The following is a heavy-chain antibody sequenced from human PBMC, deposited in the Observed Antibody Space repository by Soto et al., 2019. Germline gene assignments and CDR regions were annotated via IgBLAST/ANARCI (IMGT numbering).Heavy chain of an antibody. CDR1: GGSFSGYY. Sequence: WGTPALTCAVYGGSFSGYYWSWIRQPPGQGLEWIGEINHSGSTNYNPSLKSRVTISVDTSKNQFSLKLSSVTAADTAVYYCARVDRGYSYGYRHYYYGMDVWGQVTTVT. D-gene: IGHD5-18*01. CDR3: ARVDRGYSYGYRHYYYGMDV. V-gene: IGHV4-34*01. J-gene: IGHJ6*02. CDR2: INHSGST.